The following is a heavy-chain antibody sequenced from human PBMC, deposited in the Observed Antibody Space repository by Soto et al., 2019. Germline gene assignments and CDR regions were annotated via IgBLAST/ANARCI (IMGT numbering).Heavy chain of an antibody. CDR1: GYTFTSYA. CDR2: INAGNGNT. CDR3: ARDYDFWSGYSYYDYGMDV. J-gene: IGHJ6*02. Sequence: ASVKVSCKASGYTFTSYAMHWVRQAPGQRLEWMGWINAGNGNTKYSQKFQGRVTITRDTSASTAYMELSSLRSEDTAVYYCARDYDFWSGYSYYDYGMDVWGQGTTVTVSS. V-gene: IGHV1-3*01. D-gene: IGHD3-3*01.